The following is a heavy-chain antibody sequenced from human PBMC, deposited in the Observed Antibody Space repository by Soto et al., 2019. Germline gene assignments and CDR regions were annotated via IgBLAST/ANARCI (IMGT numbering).Heavy chain of an antibody. CDR3: ARDNWNRNYYCYYGMDV. CDR2: TYYRSKWYN. J-gene: IGHJ6*02. D-gene: IGHD1-20*01. Sequence: SQTLSLTCAISGDSVSSNSAAWNWIRQSPSRGLEWLGRTYYRSKWYNDYAVSVKSRITINPDTSKNQFSLQLNSVTPEDTAVYYCARDNWNRNYYCYYGMDVWGQGTTVTVSS. V-gene: IGHV6-1*01. CDR1: GDSVSSNSAA.